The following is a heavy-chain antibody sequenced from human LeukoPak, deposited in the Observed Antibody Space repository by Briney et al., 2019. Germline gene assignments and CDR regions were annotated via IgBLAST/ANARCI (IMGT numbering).Heavy chain of an antibody. J-gene: IGHJ6*03. CDR1: GFTFSDYY. Sequence: GGSLRLSCAASGFTFSDYYMSWIRQAPGKGLEWVSYISSSGSTIYYADSVKGRFTISRDNAKNSLYLQMNSLRAEDTAVYYCAREEVATTKHYYYYMDVWGKGTTVTVSS. D-gene: IGHD5-12*01. CDR3: AREEVATTKHYYYYMDV. CDR2: ISSSGSTI. V-gene: IGHV3-11*04.